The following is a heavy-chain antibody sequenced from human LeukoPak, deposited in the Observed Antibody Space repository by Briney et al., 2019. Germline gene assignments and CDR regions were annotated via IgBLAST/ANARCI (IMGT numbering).Heavy chain of an antibody. CDR3: ASIIYYGSGSPYYFDY. D-gene: IGHD3-10*01. CDR2: INHSGST. CDR1: GGSFSGYY. J-gene: IGHJ4*02. Sequence: PSETLSVTCAVYGGSFSGYYWSWIRQPPGKGLEWIGEINHSGSTNYNPSLKSRVTISVDTSKNQFSLKLSSVTAADTAVYYCASIIYYGSGSPYYFDYWGQGTLVTVSS. V-gene: IGHV4-34*01.